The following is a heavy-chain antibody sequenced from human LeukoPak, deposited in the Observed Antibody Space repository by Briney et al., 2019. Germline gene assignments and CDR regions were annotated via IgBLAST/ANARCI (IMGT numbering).Heavy chain of an antibody. CDR3: AEVYFDILTGYYRGPNFDY. V-gene: IGHV3-30*18. CDR1: GFTLNSYG. CDR2: ISYDGSIK. D-gene: IGHD3-9*01. Sequence: GGSLRLSCAACGFTLNSYGMHWVRQAPGKGLEWVAVISYDGSIKYYADSVKGRFTISRDNSKNTLYLQMDTLRAEDSAVYYCAEVYFDILTGYYRGPNFDYWGQGTLVTVSS. J-gene: IGHJ4*02.